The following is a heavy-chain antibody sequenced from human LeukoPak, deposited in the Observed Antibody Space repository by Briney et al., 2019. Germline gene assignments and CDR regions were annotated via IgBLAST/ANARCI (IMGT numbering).Heavy chain of an antibody. CDR2: INHSGST. V-gene: IGHV4-34*01. D-gene: IGHD1-14*01. J-gene: IGHJ4*02. CDR1: GGSFSGYY. CDR3: ARDSPTNYFDY. Sequence: PSETLSLTCAVYGGSFSGYYWSWIRQPPGKGLEWVGEINHSGSTNYNPSLESRVTISVDTSKNQFSLKLSSVTAADTAVYYCARDSPTNYFDYWGQGTLVTVSS.